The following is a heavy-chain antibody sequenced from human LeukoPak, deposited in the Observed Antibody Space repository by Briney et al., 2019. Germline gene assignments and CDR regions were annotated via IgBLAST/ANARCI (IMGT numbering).Heavy chain of an antibody. CDR2: VSGSGGST. V-gene: IGHV3-23*01. J-gene: IGHJ4*02. Sequence: GGSLRLSCAASGFTFSSYAMSWVRQAPGKGLEWVSAVSGSGGSTYYADSVKGRFTISRDNSKNTLYLQMNSLRAEDTAVYYCAKVPHYDFWSGLDYWGQGTLVTVSS. CDR3: AKVPHYDFWSGLDY. D-gene: IGHD3-3*01. CDR1: GFTFSSYA.